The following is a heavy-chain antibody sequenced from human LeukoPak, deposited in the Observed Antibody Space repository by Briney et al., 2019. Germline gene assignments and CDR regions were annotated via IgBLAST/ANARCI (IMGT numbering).Heavy chain of an antibody. Sequence: GGSLRLSCAASGFTFSGHRMSWVRQTPGKGPEWVAHIKEDGSEKYYVDSVKGRFTISRDNAKNSLYLQVNSLRSEDTAVYYCARDEVTYWGQGILVTVSS. CDR1: GFTFSGHR. V-gene: IGHV3-7*01. J-gene: IGHJ4*02. CDR3: ARDEVTY. CDR2: IKEDGSEK.